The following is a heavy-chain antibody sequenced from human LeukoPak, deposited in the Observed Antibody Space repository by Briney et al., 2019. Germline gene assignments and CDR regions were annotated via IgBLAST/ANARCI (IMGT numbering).Heavy chain of an antibody. Sequence: SETLSLTCTVSGGSISSSSYYWGWIRQPPGKGLEWIGSIYYSGSTYYNPSLKSRVTISVDTSKNQFSLKLSSVTAADTAVYYCARLEVSLDAFDIWGQGTMVTVSS. V-gene: IGHV4-39*07. CDR1: GGSISSSSYY. CDR2: IYYSGST. D-gene: IGHD1-14*01. J-gene: IGHJ3*02. CDR3: ARLEVSLDAFDI.